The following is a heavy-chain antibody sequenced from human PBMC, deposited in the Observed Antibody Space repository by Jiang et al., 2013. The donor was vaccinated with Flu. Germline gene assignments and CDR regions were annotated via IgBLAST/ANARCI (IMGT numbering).Heavy chain of an antibody. CDR2: MNPNNGDT. V-gene: IGHV1-8*01. CDR3: GRVFTTLRKGGAY. CDR1: GYTFTSYD. D-gene: IGHD3-3*01. Sequence: SGAEVRRPGASVKVSCKASGYTFTSYDVHWMRQATGHGLEWVGWMNPNNGDTAYAQKFQGRVTMTRDASLSTAYMEMSSLRSDDTAIYYCGRVFTTLRKGGAYWGRGTLVTVSS. J-gene: IGHJ4*01.